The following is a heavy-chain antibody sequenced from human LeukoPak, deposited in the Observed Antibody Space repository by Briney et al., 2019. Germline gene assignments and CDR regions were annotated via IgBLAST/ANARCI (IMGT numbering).Heavy chain of an antibody. CDR2: IYYSGST. CDR1: GGSISSYY. Sequence: PSETLSLTCTVSGGSISSYYWSWIRQPPGKGLEWIGYIYYSGSTYYNPSLKSRVTISVDTSKNQFSLKLSSVTAADTAVYYCAREGRRVRGVIITSPSAFDIWGQGTMVTVSS. D-gene: IGHD3-10*01. V-gene: IGHV4-59*12. J-gene: IGHJ3*02. CDR3: AREGRRVRGVIITSPSAFDI.